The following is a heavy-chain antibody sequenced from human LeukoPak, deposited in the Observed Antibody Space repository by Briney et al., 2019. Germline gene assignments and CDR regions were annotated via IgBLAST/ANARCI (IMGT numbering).Heavy chain of an antibody. CDR2: ISGSGVTT. CDR1: GFTFGSYA. V-gene: IGHV3-23*01. D-gene: IGHD4-17*01. Sequence: GGSLRLSCAASGFTFGSYAMSWVRQPPGKGLEWVSSISGSGVTTYYADSVKGRFTISRDNSKNMMNLQMNSLRAEDTAVYYCARDYGDYTKGWNLRDFWGQGTLVTVSS. J-gene: IGHJ4*02. CDR3: ARDYGDYTKGWNLRDF.